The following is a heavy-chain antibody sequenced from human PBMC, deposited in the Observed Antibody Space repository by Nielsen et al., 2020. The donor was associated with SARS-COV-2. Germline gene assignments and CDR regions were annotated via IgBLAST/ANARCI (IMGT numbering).Heavy chain of an antibody. CDR1: GFTFSSFA. Sequence: GESLKISCAASGFTFSSFALSWFRQAPGKGLEWVSGFTGVGDTTSYVDSVKGRFTISRDNSQNTLSLQMNSLRAEDTAVYYCARDLGGGGDYWGQGTLVTVSS. D-gene: IGHD2-15*01. CDR2: FTGVGDTT. J-gene: IGHJ4*02. V-gene: IGHV3-23*01. CDR3: ARDLGGGGDY.